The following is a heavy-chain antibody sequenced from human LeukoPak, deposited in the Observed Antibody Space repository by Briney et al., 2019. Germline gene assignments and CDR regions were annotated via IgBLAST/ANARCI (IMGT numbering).Heavy chain of an antibody. CDR2: ISAYNGNT. Sequence: ASVKVSCKASGYTFTSYGISWVRQAPGQGLEWMGLISAYNGNTNYAQKLQGRVTMTTDTSTSTAYMELRSLRSDDTAVYYCAREEQSGSYVPFDPWGQGTLVTVSS. CDR3: AREEQSGSYVPFDP. V-gene: IGHV1-18*01. D-gene: IGHD1-26*01. J-gene: IGHJ5*02. CDR1: GYTFTSYG.